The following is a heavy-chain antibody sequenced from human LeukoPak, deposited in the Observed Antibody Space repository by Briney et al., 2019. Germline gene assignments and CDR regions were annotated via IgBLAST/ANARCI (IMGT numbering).Heavy chain of an antibody. CDR2: ISDSGGNT. CDR1: GFTFSSYA. J-gene: IGHJ4*02. CDR3: ARERGDYGTWIQLEYYFDY. V-gene: IGHV3-23*01. Sequence: PGGSLRLSCAASGFTFSSYAMSWVRQAPGKGLEWVSAISDSGGNTYYADSVKGRFTISRDNSKNTLYLQMNSLRAEDTAVYYCARERGDYGTWIQLEYYFDYWGQGTLVTVSS. D-gene: IGHD5-18*01.